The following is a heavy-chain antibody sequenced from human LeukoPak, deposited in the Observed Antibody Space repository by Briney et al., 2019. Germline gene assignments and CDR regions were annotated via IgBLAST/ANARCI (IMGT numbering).Heavy chain of an antibody. D-gene: IGHD2-2*01. CDR3: ARGQLLLEGYFYYMDV. CDR1: GFTFSSYP. CDR2: VSDDGNKK. Sequence: GGSLRLSCAAPGFTFSSYPMQWVRQAPGKGLEGVAVVSDDGNKKFDADFVKGRFTISRDNSKNTLYLQMNSLRGEDTAVYYCARGQLLLEGYFYYMDVWGKGTTVTVSS. V-gene: IGHV3-30*16. J-gene: IGHJ6*03.